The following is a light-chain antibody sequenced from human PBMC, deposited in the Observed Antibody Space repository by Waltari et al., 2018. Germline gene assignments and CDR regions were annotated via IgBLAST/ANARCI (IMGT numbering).Light chain of an antibody. Sequence: DIQMTQSPSSLSASVGDRVTITCRASQTIATYVNWYQQKPGKAPHLLIYFTSTLQSGVPSRLSGGGSGTDFSLTISPLQPEDVGIYYCQQTYTTTYTFGQGTRLDI. CDR3: QQTYTTTYT. CDR1: QTIATY. V-gene: IGKV1-39*01. CDR2: FTS. J-gene: IGKJ2*01.